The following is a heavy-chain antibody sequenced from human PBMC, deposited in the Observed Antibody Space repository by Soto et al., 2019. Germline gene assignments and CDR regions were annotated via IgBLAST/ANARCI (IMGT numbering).Heavy chain of an antibody. V-gene: IGHV4-30-4*01. CDR1: GDSISSGDYY. CDR3: ARGRAKYCTNGVCYSPPPYYYGMDV. CDR2: IYYSGST. Sequence: SETLSLTCTVSGDSISSGDYYWSWIRQPPGKGLEWIGYIYYSGSTYYNPSLKSRVTISVDTSKNQFSLKLSSVTAADTAVYYCARGRAKYCTNGVCYSPPPYYYGMDVWGQGTTVTVSS. D-gene: IGHD2-8*01. J-gene: IGHJ6*02.